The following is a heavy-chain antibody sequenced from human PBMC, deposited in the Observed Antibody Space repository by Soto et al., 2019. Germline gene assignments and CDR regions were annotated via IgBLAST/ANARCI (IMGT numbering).Heavy chain of an antibody. CDR1: GFTFSSYW. CDR3: ARFGSYCSSTSCYSDY. D-gene: IGHD2-2*01. CDR2: IKQDGSEK. V-gene: IGHV3-7*03. Sequence: EVQLVESGGGLVQPGGSLRLSCAASGFTFSSYWMSWVRQAPGKGLEWVANIKQDGSEKYYVDSVKGRFTISRDNAKNSLYLQMNSLRAEDTAVYYWARFGSYCSSTSCYSDYWGQGTLVTVSS. J-gene: IGHJ4*02.